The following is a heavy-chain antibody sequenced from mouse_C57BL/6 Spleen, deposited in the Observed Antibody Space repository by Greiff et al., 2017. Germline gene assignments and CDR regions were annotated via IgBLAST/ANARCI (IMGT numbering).Heavy chain of an antibody. Sequence: QVHVKQSGAELVRPGASVTLSCKASGYTFTDYEMHWVKQTPVHGLEWIGAIDPETGGTAYNQKFKGKAILTADKSSSTAYMELRSLTSEDSAVYYCTVNYFDVWGTGTTVTVSS. V-gene: IGHV1-15*01. CDR1: GYTFTDYE. CDR3: TVNYFDV. CDR2: IDPETGGT. J-gene: IGHJ1*03.